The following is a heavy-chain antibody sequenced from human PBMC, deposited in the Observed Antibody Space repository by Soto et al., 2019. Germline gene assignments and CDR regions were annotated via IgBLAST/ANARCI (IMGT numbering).Heavy chain of an antibody. CDR1: GFTFSSYA. Sequence: QVQLVESGGGVVQPGRSLRLSCAASGFTFSSYAMHWVRQAPGKGLEWVAVISYDGSNKYYADSVKGRFTISRDNSKNTLYLQMNSLRAEDTAVYYCARVNRVDYYSYGMDVWGQGTTVTVSS. V-gene: IGHV3-30-3*01. CDR3: ARVNRVDYYSYGMDV. CDR2: ISYDGSNK. J-gene: IGHJ6*02.